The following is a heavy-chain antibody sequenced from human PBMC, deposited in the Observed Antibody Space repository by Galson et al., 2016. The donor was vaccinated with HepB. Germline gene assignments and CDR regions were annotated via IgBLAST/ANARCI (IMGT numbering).Heavy chain of an antibody. D-gene: IGHD3-16*01. J-gene: IGHJ6*02. V-gene: IGHV4-61*01. CDR3: ASDYLSYGYSDYYGIDV. CDR1: GGSVSNGTYY. CDR2: IYYRGTI. Sequence: SETLSPTCTVSGGSVSNGTYYCSWIRQPPGKGLEWIGYIYYRGTINYNPSLKTRVTISVDTSKNQFSLKLRSVTAADTAVYYCASDYLSYGYSDYYGIDVWGQGTTVTVSS.